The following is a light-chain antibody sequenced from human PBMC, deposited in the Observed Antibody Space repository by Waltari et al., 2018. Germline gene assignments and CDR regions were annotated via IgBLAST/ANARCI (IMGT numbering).Light chain of an antibody. CDR1: SSNIGSNT. J-gene: IGLJ2*01. V-gene: IGLV1-44*01. CDR2: SKN. CDR3: AAWDDSLGVV. Sequence: QSVLTQPPSASGTPGQRVTISCSGSSSNIGSNTVNWYQQLPGTAPKLLIYSKNQRPSGVPDRFSGSKFGTSASLAISGLQSEDEADYYCAAWDDSLGVVFGGGTKLTVL.